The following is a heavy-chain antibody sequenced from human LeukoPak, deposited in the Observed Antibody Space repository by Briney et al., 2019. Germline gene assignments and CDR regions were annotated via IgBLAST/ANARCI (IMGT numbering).Heavy chain of an antibody. CDR3: ARTITIRGLTFDY. V-gene: IGHV4-59*01. CDR1: GGSFSTYY. J-gene: IGHJ4*02. D-gene: IGHD3-10*01. CDR2: IYYSGNT. Sequence: SETLSLTCTVSGGSFSTYYWSWIRQPPGKGLEWIGYIYYSGNTNYNPSLKSRVTISVDTSKNQFSLSLNSVTAADTAVYYCARTITIRGLTFDYWGQGTLVTVSS.